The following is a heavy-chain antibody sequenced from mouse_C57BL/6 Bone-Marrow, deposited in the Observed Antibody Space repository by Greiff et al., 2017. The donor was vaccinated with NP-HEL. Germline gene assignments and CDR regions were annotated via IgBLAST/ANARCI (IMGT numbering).Heavy chain of an antibody. Sequence: VQLQQPGAELVKPGASVKLSCTASGYTFTSYWMHWVKQRPGQGLEWIGMIHPNSGSTNYNEKFKSKATLTVDKSSSTAYMQLRRLTSKDSSVYYCARLGGYSGGDAMDYWGQGTSVTVSS. CDR3: ARLGGYSGGDAMDY. CDR2: IHPNSGST. D-gene: IGHD2-2*01. CDR1: GYTFTSYW. V-gene: IGHV1-64*01. J-gene: IGHJ4*01.